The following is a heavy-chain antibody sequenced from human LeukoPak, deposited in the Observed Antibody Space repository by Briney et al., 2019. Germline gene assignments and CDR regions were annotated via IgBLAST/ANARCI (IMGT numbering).Heavy chain of an antibody. CDR1: GASVSSSH. V-gene: IGHV4-59*02. CDR2: LSYTGKT. Sequence: SETLSLTCVVPGASVSSSHWNWIRQLPGKGLEWIGCLSYTGKTDYNPSLTSRVTISLDTSKNQVSLKLRSVTAADTAVYYCSEGYFEPFDHWGQGTLVAVSS. D-gene: IGHD2/OR15-2a*01. CDR3: SEGYFEPFDH. J-gene: IGHJ4*02.